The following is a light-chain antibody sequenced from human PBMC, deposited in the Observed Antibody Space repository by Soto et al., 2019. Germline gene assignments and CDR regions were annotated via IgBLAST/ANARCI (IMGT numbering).Light chain of an antibody. J-gene: IGLJ1*01. V-gene: IGLV2-14*01. CDR2: EVS. Sequence: QSVLTQPACVSGSPGQSITSSCTGTSSDIGNYNYVSWYQQHPGKAPKLMIYEVSNRPSGVSNRFSGSKSGNTASLTISGLQAEDEADYYCSSYTSSSTLNYVLGTGTKVTVL. CDR3: SSYTSSSTLNYV. CDR1: SSDIGNYNY.